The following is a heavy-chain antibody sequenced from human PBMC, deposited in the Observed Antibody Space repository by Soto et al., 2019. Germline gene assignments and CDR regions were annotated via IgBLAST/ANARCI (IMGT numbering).Heavy chain of an antibody. CDR3: AKETGRFGQLFDY. J-gene: IGHJ4*02. CDR2: ISGSGGST. D-gene: IGHD3-10*01. Sequence: GGSLRLSCTASGFTFSSYAMHWVRQAPGRGLEWVSAISGSGGSTYYADSVKGRFTISRDNSKNTLYLQMNSLRAEDTAVYYCAKETGRFGQLFDYWGQGTLVTVSS. V-gene: IGHV3-23*01. CDR1: GFTFSSYA.